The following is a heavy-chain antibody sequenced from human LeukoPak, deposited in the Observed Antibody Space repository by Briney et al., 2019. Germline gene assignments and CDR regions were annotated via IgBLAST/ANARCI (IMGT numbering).Heavy chain of an antibody. CDR2: IRYDGSNK. CDR3: AKVGYCSGGSCYALA. J-gene: IGHJ4*02. Sequence: PGGSLRLSCAASGFTFSSYGMHWVRQAPGKGLEWVAFIRYDGSNKYYADSVKGRFTISRDNSKNTLYLQMNSLRAEDTAVYYCAKVGYCSGGSCYALAWGQGTLVTVSS. D-gene: IGHD2-15*01. V-gene: IGHV3-30*02. CDR1: GFTFSSYG.